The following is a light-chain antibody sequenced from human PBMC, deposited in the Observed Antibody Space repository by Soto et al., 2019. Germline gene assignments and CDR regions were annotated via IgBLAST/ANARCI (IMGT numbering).Light chain of an antibody. CDR2: DVT. J-gene: IGLJ1*01. CDR1: SSDVGGYNY. V-gene: IGLV2-11*01. Sequence: QAARPQPLSVSGSPGHSVSISCTGTSSDVGGYNYVSWYQQHPGKAPKVMIYDVTKRPSGVPDRFSGSKSGTTASLTISGLQSEDEADYYCCSYAGRYTYVFGTGTKVTXL. CDR3: CSYAGRYTYV.